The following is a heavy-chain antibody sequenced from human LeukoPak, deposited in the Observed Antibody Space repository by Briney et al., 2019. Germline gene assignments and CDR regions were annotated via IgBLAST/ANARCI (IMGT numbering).Heavy chain of an antibody. D-gene: IGHD5-18*01. CDR3: ARARIRPPKYYFDY. CDR1: GYTFTGYY. CDR2: INPNSGGT. J-gene: IGHJ4*02. Sequence: WASVKVSCKASGYTFTGYYMHWVRQAPGQGLEWMGWINPNSGGTNYAQKFQGRVTMTRNTSISTAYTELSRLRSDDTAVYYCARARIRPPKYYFDYWGQGTLVTVSS. V-gene: IGHV1-2*02.